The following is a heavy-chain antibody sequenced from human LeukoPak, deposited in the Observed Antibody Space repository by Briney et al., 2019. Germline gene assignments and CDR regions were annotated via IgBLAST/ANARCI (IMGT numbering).Heavy chain of an antibody. CDR3: AREGGIVLIVYATSPLGDLNSDFDY. J-gene: IGHJ4*02. V-gene: IGHV3-11*04. CDR2: ISSSGSTI. D-gene: IGHD2-8*01. CDR1: GFTFSDYY. Sequence: PGGSLRLSCAASGFTFSDYYMSWIRQAPGKGLEGVSYISSSGSTIYYADSVKGRFTISRDNAKNSLYLQMNSLRAGDTAVYYCAREGGIVLIVYATSPLGDLNSDFDYWGQGTLVTVSS.